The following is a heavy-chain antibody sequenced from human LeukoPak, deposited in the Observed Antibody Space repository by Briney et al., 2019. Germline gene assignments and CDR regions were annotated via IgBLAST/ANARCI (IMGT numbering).Heavy chain of an antibody. J-gene: IGHJ4*02. Sequence: GGSLRLSCAASGFTFSNAWMTWVRQAPGKGLESVGRIQSKTDGGTTDYAAPVKGRFTISRDDSKNTLYLQMNSLKTEDTAVYYCTTDDAGDYWGQGTLVTVSS. V-gene: IGHV3-15*01. CDR3: TTDDAGDY. CDR1: GFTFSNAW. CDR2: IQSKTDGGTT.